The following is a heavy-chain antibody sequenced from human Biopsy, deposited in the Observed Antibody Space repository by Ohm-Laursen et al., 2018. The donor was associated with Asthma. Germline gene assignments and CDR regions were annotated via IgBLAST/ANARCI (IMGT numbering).Heavy chain of an antibody. CDR1: GYPFTDYY. D-gene: IGHD3-16*01. J-gene: IGHJ2*01. V-gene: IGHV1-2*06. Sequence: SVKASCKASGYPFTDYYVHWVRQAPGQGLEWMGRIDPNSGGTNYAQKFLGRVTMTRGTSVNTAFMVLSRLRSDDTAVYYCARIKIRIGAGTDRYFDLWGRGTLVTVSS. CDR3: ARIKIRIGAGTDRYFDL. CDR2: IDPNSGGT.